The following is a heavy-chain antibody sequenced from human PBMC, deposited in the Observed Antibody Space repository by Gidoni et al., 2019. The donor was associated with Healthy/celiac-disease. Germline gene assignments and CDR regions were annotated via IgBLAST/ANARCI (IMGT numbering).Heavy chain of an antibody. CDR1: GGSISSSSDY. Sequence: QLQLQESGPGLVKPSETLSITCTVSGGSISSSSDYWGWIRQPPGKGLEWIGGIYYSGSTYYNPSLKSRVTIYVDTSKNQFSLKLSSVTAADTAVYYCARGGYYYDSSGYYRYWGQGTLVTVSS. D-gene: IGHD3-22*01. CDR3: ARGGYYYDSSGYYRY. J-gene: IGHJ4*02. CDR2: IYYSGST. V-gene: IGHV4-39*01.